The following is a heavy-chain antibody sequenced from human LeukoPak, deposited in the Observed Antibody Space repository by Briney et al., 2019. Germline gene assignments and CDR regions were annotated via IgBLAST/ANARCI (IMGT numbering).Heavy chain of an antibody. Sequence: SVKVSCKAARRSISSYGFCRVRQAPGQWLDWMGRSIPLFKTAKYAQKFQDRVTITADESSSTVYMELSSLRSEDTAVYYCARADYDDYGNWALEAFDYWGQGTLVTVSS. CDR3: ARADYDDYGNWALEAFDY. D-gene: IGHD4-17*01. CDR1: RRSISSYG. V-gene: IGHV1-69*13. J-gene: IGHJ4*02. CDR2: SIPLFKTA.